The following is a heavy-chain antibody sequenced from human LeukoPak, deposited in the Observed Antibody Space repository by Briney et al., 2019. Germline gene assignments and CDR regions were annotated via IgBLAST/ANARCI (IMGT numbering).Heavy chain of an antibody. CDR3: ARQMTTVSMDV. CDR1: GGSISSGGYY. J-gene: IGHJ6*02. V-gene: IGHV4-31*03. D-gene: IGHD4-4*01. Sequence: SETLSLTCTVSGGSISSGGYYWSWIRQHPGKGLEWIGYIYYSGSTYYNPPLKSRVTISVDTSKNQFSLKLSSVTAADTAVYYCARQMTTVSMDVWGQGTTVTVSS. CDR2: IYYSGST.